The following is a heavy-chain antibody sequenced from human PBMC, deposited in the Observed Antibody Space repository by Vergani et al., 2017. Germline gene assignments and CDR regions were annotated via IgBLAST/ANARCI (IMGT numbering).Heavy chain of an antibody. CDR3: ARDLEGGSNGYYYYYMDV. Sequence: EVQLVESGGGLVKPGGSLRLSCAASGFTFSSYSMNWVRQAPGKGLEWVSSISSSSSYIYYADSVKGRFTISRDNAKNSLYLQMNSLRAEDTAVYYCARDLEGGSNGYYYYYMDVWGKGTTVTVSS. J-gene: IGHJ6*03. CDR1: GFTFSSYS. V-gene: IGHV3-21*04. D-gene: IGHD3-16*01. CDR2: ISSSSSYI.